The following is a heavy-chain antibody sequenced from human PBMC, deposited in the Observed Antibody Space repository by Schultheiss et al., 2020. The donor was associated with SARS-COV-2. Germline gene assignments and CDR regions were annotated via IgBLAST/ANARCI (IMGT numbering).Heavy chain of an antibody. CDR3: AKPDVVSVLITRIDAFDI. Sequence: GGSLRLSCAASGFTFSSYAMSWVRQAPGKGLEWVSAISGSGGSTYYAYSVKGRFTISRDNSKNTLYLQMNSLRAEDTAVYYCAKPDVVSVLITRIDAFDIWGQGTMVTVSS. J-gene: IGHJ3*02. CDR1: GFTFSSYA. D-gene: IGHD3-22*01. V-gene: IGHV3-23*01. CDR2: ISGSGGST.